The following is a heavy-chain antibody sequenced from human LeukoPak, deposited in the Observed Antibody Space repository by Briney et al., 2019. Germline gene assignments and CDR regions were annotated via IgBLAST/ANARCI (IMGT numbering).Heavy chain of an antibody. CDR2: INPSGGST. CDR3: AREMNHRTAAGTSFDY. Sequence: ASVKVSCKASGYTFTSYYMHWVRQAPGQGLEWMGIINPSGGSTSYAQKFQGRVTMTRDTSTSTVYMELSSLRSEDTAVYYCAREMNHRTAAGTSFDYWGQGTLVTVSS. D-gene: IGHD6-13*01. V-gene: IGHV1-46*01. J-gene: IGHJ4*02. CDR1: GYTFTSYY.